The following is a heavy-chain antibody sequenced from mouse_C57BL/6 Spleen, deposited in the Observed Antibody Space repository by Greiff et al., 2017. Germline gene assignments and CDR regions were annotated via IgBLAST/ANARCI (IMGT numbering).Heavy chain of an antibody. D-gene: IGHD1-1*01. CDR3: ARNYYGSKGYFDY. J-gene: IGHJ2*01. CDR2: INPNNGGT. CDR1: GYTFTDYN. Sequence: VHVKQSGPERVKPGASVKMSCKASGYTFTDYNMHWVKQSNGKSLEWIGYINPNNGGTSYNQKFKGKATLTVNKSSSTAYMELRSLTSEDSAVYYCARNYYGSKGYFDYWGQGTTLTVSS. V-gene: IGHV1-22*01.